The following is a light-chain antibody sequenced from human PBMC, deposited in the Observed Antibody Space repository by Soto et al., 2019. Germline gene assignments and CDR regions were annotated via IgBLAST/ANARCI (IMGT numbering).Light chain of an antibody. J-gene: IGLJ1*01. CDR1: SSDVGGYNY. CDR2: DVS. V-gene: IGLV2-14*01. Sequence: QSVLTQPASVSGSPGQSITISCTGTSSDVGGYNYVSWYQQHPGKAPKFMIYDVSNRPSGVSTRFSGSKSGNTASLPISGLQAEDEADYYCTSYTTSNTRQIVFGTGTKVPVL. CDR3: TSYTTSNTRQIV.